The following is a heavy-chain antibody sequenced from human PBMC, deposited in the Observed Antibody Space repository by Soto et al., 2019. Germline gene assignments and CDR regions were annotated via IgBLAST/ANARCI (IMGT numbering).Heavy chain of an antibody. J-gene: IGHJ3*02. V-gene: IGHV3-48*02. CDR1: GFTFSDYS. D-gene: IGHD6-6*01. CDR2: ISSSSSTI. CDR3: ARGGIAARRSPFDM. Sequence: EVQLVESGGGMVQPGGSLRLSCAASGFTFSDYSINWVRQAPGKGLEWVSYISSSSSTIYYADSMKGLFTVSRDNAKNSLYLQMNSLRDEDTAVYYCARGGIAARRSPFDMWGHGTMVTVSS.